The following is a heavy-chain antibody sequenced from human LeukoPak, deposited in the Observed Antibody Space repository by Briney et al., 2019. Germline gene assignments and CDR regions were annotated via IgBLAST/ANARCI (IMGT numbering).Heavy chain of an antibody. CDR1: GFTFSSFW. D-gene: IGHD3-10*01. J-gene: IGHJ4*02. CDR2: IHQDGSQK. V-gene: IGHV3-7*01. Sequence: PGGSQRLSCAASGFTFSSFWMTWIRQAPGKGLEWVANIHQDGSQKYYVDSVKGRLTISRDNAKNSLYLQMNSLRAEDTAVYYCARDPRVHGSYFDYWGQGTLVTVSS. CDR3: ARDPRVHGSYFDY.